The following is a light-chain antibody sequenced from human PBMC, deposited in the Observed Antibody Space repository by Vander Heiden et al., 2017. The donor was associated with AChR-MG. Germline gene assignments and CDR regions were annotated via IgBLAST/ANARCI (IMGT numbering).Light chain of an antibody. CDR1: QSVLYSSNNKNY. Sequence: DIVMTHSPDSLAVSLGERAALNCKSSQSVLYSSNNKNYLAWYQQKPGQPPKLLLYWASTREAGVPDRFSGSGSGTDVTLTISSLQAEDVAVYYCQQYYSTYWTFGQGTKVEIK. V-gene: IGKV4-1*01. CDR2: WAS. CDR3: QQYYSTYWT. J-gene: IGKJ1*01.